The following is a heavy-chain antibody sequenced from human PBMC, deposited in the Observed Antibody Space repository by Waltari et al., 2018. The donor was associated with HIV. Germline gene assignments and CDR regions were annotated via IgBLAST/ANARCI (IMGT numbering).Heavy chain of an antibody. V-gene: IGHV3-53*01. CDR3: ARAGDSNYGYWCFDL. Sequence: EVQLVESGGGLIQPGGSLRLSCAASGFTVSSNYMSWVRQAPGKGLEWVSVFNGGGGTDYADSVKGRFTISRDNSKNTLYLQMNNLRAGDTAVYYCARAGDSNYGYWCFDLWGRGTLVTVSS. D-gene: IGHD4-4*01. CDR1: GFTVSSNY. J-gene: IGHJ2*01. CDR2: FNGGGGT.